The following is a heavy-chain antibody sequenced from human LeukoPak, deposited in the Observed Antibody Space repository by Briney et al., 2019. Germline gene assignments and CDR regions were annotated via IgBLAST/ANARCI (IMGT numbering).Heavy chain of an antibody. D-gene: IGHD2-21*01. V-gene: IGHV3-7*01. J-gene: IGHJ4*02. CDR1: GLTFSSYW. CDR2: IKQDGSEK. CDR3: AKEFNRGLPDY. Sequence: GGSLRLSCEASGLTFSSYWMSWVRQAPGKGLEWVANIKQDGSEKYYVDSVKGRFTISRDNAKNSVYLQMSSLRAEDTAVYYCAKEFNRGLPDYWGQGTLVTVPS.